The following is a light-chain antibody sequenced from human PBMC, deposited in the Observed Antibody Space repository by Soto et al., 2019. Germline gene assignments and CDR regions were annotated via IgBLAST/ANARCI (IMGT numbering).Light chain of an antibody. J-gene: IGKJ1*01. CDR3: QQYGGSRT. V-gene: IGKV1-5*01. CDR2: DVS. CDR1: QSINRW. Sequence: DIQVTQSPSTLSASVGHRVTMTCGASQSINRWLAWYQQKPGKAPKLLIYDVSSLESGVPSRFSGGGSGTEFTLTISRLEPEDFAVYYCQQYGGSRTFGQGTKVDIK.